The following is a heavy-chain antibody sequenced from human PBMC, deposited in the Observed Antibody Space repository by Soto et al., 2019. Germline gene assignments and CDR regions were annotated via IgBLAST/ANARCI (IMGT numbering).Heavy chain of an antibody. J-gene: IGHJ4*02. CDR3: ERGGGGGLFEH. Sequence: PGCSLGLSCAISRFPFSDYYMSWIRQAPGKGLEWLSHISPKSTYRNYADSVKGRFTISRDNTKSSLFLQMNSLGVEDTAVYYCERGGGGGLFEHWGQGVLVTGSS. CDR2: ISPKSTYR. D-gene: IGHD2-21*01. CDR1: RFPFSDYY. V-gene: IGHV3-11*06.